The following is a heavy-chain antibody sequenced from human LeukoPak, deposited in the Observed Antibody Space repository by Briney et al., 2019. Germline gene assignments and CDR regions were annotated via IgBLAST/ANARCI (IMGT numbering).Heavy chain of an antibody. Sequence: PGESLKISCKGSGYSFTSYWIGWVRQMPGKGLEWMGIIYPGDSDTRYSPSFQGQVTISADKSISTAYLQWSSLKASDTAMYYCAGPSPLAYGDDAFDIWGQGTTVTVSS. CDR2: IYPGDSDT. D-gene: IGHD4-17*01. CDR3: AGPSPLAYGDDAFDI. J-gene: IGHJ3*02. CDR1: GYSFTSYW. V-gene: IGHV5-51*01.